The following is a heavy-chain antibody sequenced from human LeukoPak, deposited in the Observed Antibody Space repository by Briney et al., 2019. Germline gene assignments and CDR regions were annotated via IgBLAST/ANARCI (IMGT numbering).Heavy chain of an antibody. D-gene: IGHD2-21*01. CDR2: IYTSGST. CDR1: GGSISSYY. Sequence: SETLSLTCTVSGGSISSYYWSWIRQPPGKGLEWIGYIYTSGSTNYNPSLKSRVTISVDTPKNQFSLKLSSVTAADTAVYYCATTTTIASWFDPWGQGTLVTVSS. J-gene: IGHJ5*02. CDR3: ATTTTIASWFDP. V-gene: IGHV4-4*09.